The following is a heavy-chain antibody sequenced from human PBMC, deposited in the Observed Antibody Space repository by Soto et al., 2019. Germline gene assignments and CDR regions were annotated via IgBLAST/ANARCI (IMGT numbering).Heavy chain of an antibody. CDR2: IKQDGSEK. V-gene: IGHV3-7*05. CDR1: GFTFSSYW. D-gene: IGHD3-16*02. CDR3: ARDLTVGGVIWSRAFLFEHFDY. J-gene: IGHJ4*02. Sequence: EVQLVESGGGLVQPGGSLRLSCAASGFTFSSYWMSWVRQAPGKGLEWVANIKQDGSEKYYVDSVKGRFTISRDNAKNSLYLQMNSLRAEDTAVYYCARDLTVGGVIWSRAFLFEHFDYWGQGTLVTVSS.